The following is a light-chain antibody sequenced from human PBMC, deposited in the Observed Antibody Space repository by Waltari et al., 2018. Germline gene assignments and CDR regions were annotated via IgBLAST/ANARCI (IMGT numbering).Light chain of an antibody. CDR2: QDN. V-gene: IGLV3-1*01. J-gene: IGLJ2*01. CDR3: QTWDSSTVL. CDR1: KLGDKY. Sequence: SYELTQPPSVSVSPGQTASITCSGDKLGDKYACWYQQKPGQSPVLVIYQDNKRPSGIPGRFSGSNSGNTSTLTISGTQPMDEADYYCQTWDSSTVLFGGGTELTVL.